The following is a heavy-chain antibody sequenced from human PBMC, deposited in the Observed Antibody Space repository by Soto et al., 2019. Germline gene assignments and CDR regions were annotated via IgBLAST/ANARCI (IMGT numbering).Heavy chain of an antibody. CDR2: INSDGSST. D-gene: IGHD1-26*01. CDR3: AFLGIGWELLTVYYYGMDV. J-gene: IGHJ6*02. CDR1: GFTFSSYW. V-gene: IGHV3-74*01. Sequence: EVQLVESGGGLVQPGGSLRLSCAASGFTFSSYWMHWVRQAPGKGLVWVSRINSDGSSTSYADSVKGRFTISRDNAKNTLYLQMNSLRAEDTAVYYCAFLGIGWELLTVYYYGMDVWGQGTTVTVSS.